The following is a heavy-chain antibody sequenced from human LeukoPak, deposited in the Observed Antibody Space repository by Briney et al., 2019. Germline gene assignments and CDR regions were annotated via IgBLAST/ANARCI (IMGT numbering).Heavy chain of an antibody. J-gene: IGHJ3*02. CDR1: GFTFSSYA. V-gene: IGHV3-23*01. D-gene: IGHD2-15*01. Sequence: GGSLRLSCAASGFTFSSYAMSWVRQAPGKGLEWVSAISGSGGRTYYADSVKGRFTISRDNSKNTLYLQMNSLRAEDTAVYYCAKDRGDIVVVVAATPDAFDIWGQGTMVTVSS. CDR2: ISGSGGRT. CDR3: AKDRGDIVVVVAATPDAFDI.